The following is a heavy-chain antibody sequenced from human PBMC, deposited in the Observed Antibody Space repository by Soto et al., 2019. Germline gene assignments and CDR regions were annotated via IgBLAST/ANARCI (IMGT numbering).Heavy chain of an antibody. V-gene: IGHV4-28*03. CDR3: AKDSLLSSRRMDV. CDR1: GYSISSSNW. J-gene: IGHJ6*02. CDR2: IYYSGST. D-gene: IGHD2-2*01. Sequence: SETLCLTCAVSGYSISSSNWWGWIRPPPGKGLEWIGYIYYSGSTYYNPSLKSRVTMSVDTSKNQFSLKLSSVTAADTAVYFCAKDSLLSSRRMDVWGQGTTVTVSS.